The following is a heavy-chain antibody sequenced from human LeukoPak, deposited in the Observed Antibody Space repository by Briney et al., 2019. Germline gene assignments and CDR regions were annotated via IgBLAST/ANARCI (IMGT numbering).Heavy chain of an antibody. CDR3: ASTTIFGVLMPYYYYYYMDV. CDR1: GFTFSSYW. D-gene: IGHD3-3*01. J-gene: IGHJ6*03. V-gene: IGHV3-74*01. CDR2: IYSDGSST. Sequence: VGSLRLSCAASGFTFSSYWMHWVRQAPGKGLVWVSRIYSDGSSTSYADSVKGRFTISRDNAKNTLYLQMSSLRAEDTAVYYCASTTIFGVLMPYYYYYYMDVWGKGTTVTVS.